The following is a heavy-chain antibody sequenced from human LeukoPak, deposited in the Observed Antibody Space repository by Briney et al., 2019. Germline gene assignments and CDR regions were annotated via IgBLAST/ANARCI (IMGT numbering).Heavy chain of an antibody. Sequence: GGSLRLSCAASGFTFSSYSMNWVRQAPGKGLEWVSSISSSSSYIYYADSVKGRFTNSRDNAKNSLYLQMNSLRAEDTAVYYCAPIEYSSSDDAFDIWGQGTMVTVSS. V-gene: IGHV3-21*01. CDR3: APIEYSSSDDAFDI. CDR2: ISSSSSYI. D-gene: IGHD6-6*01. CDR1: GFTFSSYS. J-gene: IGHJ3*02.